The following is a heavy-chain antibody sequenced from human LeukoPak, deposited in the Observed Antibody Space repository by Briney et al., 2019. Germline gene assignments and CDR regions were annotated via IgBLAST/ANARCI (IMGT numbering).Heavy chain of an antibody. D-gene: IGHD4-17*01. J-gene: IGHJ6*03. V-gene: IGHV4-34*01. CDR1: GGSFSGYY. CDR2: INHSGST. Sequence: SETLSLTCAVYGGSFSGYYWSWIRQPPGKGLEWIGEINHSGSTNYNPSLKSRVTISVDTSKNQFSLKLSSVTAADTAVYYCARVDGDYSYYYYYMDVWGKGTTVTVSS. CDR3: ARVDGDYSYYYYYMDV.